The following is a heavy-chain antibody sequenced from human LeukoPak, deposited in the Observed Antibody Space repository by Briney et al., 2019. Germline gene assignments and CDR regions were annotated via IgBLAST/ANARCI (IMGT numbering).Heavy chain of an antibody. CDR3: ARLSSCSSTSCLGWFDP. CDR2: IYYSGST. D-gene: IGHD2-2*01. V-gene: IGHV4-61*05. J-gene: IGHJ5*02. Sequence: SETLSLTCTVSGGSISSSSYYWSWIRQPPGKGLEWIGYIYYSGSTNYNPSLKSRVTISVDTSKNQFSLKLSSVTAADTAVYYCARLSSCSSTSCLGWFDPWGQGTLVTVSS. CDR1: GGSISSSSYY.